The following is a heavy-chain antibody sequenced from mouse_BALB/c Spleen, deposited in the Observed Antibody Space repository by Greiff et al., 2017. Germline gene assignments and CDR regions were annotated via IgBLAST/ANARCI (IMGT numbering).Heavy chain of an antibody. V-gene: IGHV14-3*02. J-gene: IGHJ2*01. Sequence: VQLKQSGAELVKPGASVKLSCTASGFNIKDTYMHWVKQRPEQGLEWIGRIDPANGNTKYDPKFQGKATITADTSSNTAYLQLSSLTSEDTAVYYCARVTTVVANPYFDYWGQGTTLTVSS. D-gene: IGHD1-1*01. CDR3: ARVTTVVANPYFDY. CDR2: IDPANGNT. CDR1: GFNIKDTY.